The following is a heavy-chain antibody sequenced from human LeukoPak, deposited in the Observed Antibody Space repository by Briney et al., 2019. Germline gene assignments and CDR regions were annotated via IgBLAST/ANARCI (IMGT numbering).Heavy chain of an antibody. CDR2: INHRGTT. CDR3: ARVDIVTTNWFDP. D-gene: IGHD5-12*01. CDR1: GGSFRGYY. J-gene: IGHJ5*02. V-gene: IGHV4-34*01. Sequence: PSETLSLTCVVYGGSFRGYYWTWIRQPPGKGLEWIGEINHRGTTTYNPSLKSRVTISVDTPKNQFSLKLNSVTAADTAVYYCARVDIVTTNWFDPWGQGTLVIVSP.